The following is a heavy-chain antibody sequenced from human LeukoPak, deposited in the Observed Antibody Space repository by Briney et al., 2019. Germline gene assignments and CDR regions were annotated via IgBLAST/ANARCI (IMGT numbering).Heavy chain of an antibody. D-gene: IGHD3-22*01. CDR3: AKVGKVYYDSSGYGNYFGY. CDR1: GFTFSSYA. CDR2: ISGSGGST. V-gene: IGHV3-23*01. J-gene: IGHJ4*02. Sequence: PGASLRLSCAASGFTFSSYAMSWVRQAPGKGLEWVSAISGSGGSTYYADSVKGRFTISRDNSKNTLYLQMNSLRAEDTAVYYCAKVGKVYYDSSGYGNYFGYWGQGTLVTVSS.